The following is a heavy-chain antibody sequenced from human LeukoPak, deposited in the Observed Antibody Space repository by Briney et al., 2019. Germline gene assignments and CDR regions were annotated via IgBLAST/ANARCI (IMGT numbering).Heavy chain of an antibody. CDR3: ASGPLITAAGTS. Sequence: AGGSLRLSCAVSGFIFSSYWMSWVRQAPGKGLEWVVNIKEDGSEKYYVDSVKGRFTISRDNAKNSLYLQMSSLRVEDTAVYYCASGPLITAAGTSWGQGTLVTVSS. D-gene: IGHD6-13*01. V-gene: IGHV3-7*01. CDR2: IKEDGSEK. CDR1: GFIFSSYW. J-gene: IGHJ4*02.